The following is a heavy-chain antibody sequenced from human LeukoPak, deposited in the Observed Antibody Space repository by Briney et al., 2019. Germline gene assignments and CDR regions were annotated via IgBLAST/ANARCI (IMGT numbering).Heavy chain of an antibody. J-gene: IGHJ4*02. V-gene: IGHV4-4*07. CDR2: IYTSGST. CDR1: GGSISSYY. Sequence: PSETLSLTCTVSGGSISSYYWSWIRQPAGKGLEWIGRIYTSGSTNYNPSLKSRVTMSVDTSKNQFSLKLSSVTAADTAVYYCARGRQQLVRGQAFDYWGQGTLVTVSS. D-gene: IGHD6-13*01. CDR3: ARGRQQLVRGQAFDY.